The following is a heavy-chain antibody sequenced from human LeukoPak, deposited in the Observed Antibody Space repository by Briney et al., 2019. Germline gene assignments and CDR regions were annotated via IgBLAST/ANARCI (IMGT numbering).Heavy chain of an antibody. CDR1: GFTFSSYS. D-gene: IGHD6-13*01. V-gene: IGHV3-21*01. CDR2: ISSSSSYI. J-gene: IGHJ6*03. Sequence: GGSLRLSCAASGFTFSSYSMNWVRQAPGKGLEWVSSISSSSSYIYYADSVKGRFTISRDNAKNSLYLQMNSLRAEDTAVYYCARISAAGTRYYYYMDVWGKGTTVTISS. CDR3: ARISAAGTRYYYYMDV.